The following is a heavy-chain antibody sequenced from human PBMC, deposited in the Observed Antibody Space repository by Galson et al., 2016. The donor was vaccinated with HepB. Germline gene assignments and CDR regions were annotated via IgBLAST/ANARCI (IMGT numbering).Heavy chain of an antibody. CDR3: ARGPIITIFGVVINNWFDP. J-gene: IGHJ5*02. D-gene: IGHD3-3*01. CDR1: GGSISSYY. Sequence: SETLSLTCTVSGGSISSYYWSWIRQPPGKGLEWIGYIYDTGSTNYNPSLKSRVAIAIDTSKNQFSLKLSSVTAADTAVYYCARGPIITIFGVVINNWFDPWGQGTLVTVSS. CDR2: IYDTGST. V-gene: IGHV4-59*12.